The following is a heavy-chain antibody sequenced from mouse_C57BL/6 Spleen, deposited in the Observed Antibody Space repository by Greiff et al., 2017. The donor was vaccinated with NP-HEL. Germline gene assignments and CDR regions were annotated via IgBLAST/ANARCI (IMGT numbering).Heavy chain of an antibody. Sequence: VQLQQSGAELAKPGASVKLSCKASGYTFTSYWMHWVKQRPGQGLEWIGYINPSSGYTKYNQKFKDKATLTADKSSSTAYMQLSSLTYEDSAVYYCAKYYGSSPAWFAYWGQGTLVTVSA. CDR1: GYTFTSYW. V-gene: IGHV1-7*01. J-gene: IGHJ3*01. CDR2: INPSSGYT. D-gene: IGHD1-1*01. CDR3: AKYYGSSPAWFAY.